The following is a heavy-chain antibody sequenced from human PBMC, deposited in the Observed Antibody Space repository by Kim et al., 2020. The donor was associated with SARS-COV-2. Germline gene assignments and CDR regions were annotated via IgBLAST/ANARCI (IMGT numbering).Heavy chain of an antibody. D-gene: IGHD2-2*01. CDR3: ARDSWREVPAKHHPGYMDV. Sequence: GGSLRLSCAASGFTFSDYYMSWIRQAPGKGLEWVSYISSSGSTIYYADSVKGRFTISRDNAKKSLYLQMNSLRAEDTAVYYCARDSWREVPAKHHPGYMDVWGKGTTVTVSS. J-gene: IGHJ6*03. CDR2: ISSSGSTI. V-gene: IGHV3-11*01. CDR1: GFTFSDYY.